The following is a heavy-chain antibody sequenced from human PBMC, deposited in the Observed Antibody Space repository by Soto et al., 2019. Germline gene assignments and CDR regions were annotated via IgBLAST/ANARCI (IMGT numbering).Heavy chain of an antibody. CDR3: ARDYDSSGLDY. Sequence: GGSLRLSCAASGFTFSSYGMHWVRQAPGKGLEWVAVIWYDGSNKYYADSVKGRFTISRDNSKNTLYLQMNSLRAEDTAVYYCARDYDSSGLDYWGQGTLVTVSS. CDR1: GFTFSSYG. J-gene: IGHJ4*02. D-gene: IGHD3-22*01. V-gene: IGHV3-33*01. CDR2: IWYDGSNK.